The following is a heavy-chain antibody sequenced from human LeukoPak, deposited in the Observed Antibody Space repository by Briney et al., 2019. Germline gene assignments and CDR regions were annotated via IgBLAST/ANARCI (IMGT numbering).Heavy chain of an antibody. CDR3: AREGVVAFFDY. CDR1: GGTFSSYA. V-gene: IGHV1-69*04. J-gene: IGHJ4*02. Sequence: SVKVSCKASGGTFSSYAISWVRQAPGQGLEWMGRIIPILGIANYAQKFQGRVTITADKSTSTAYMELSSLRSEDTAVYYCAREGVVAFFDYWAREPWSPSPQ. CDR2: IIPILGIA. D-gene: IGHD5-12*01.